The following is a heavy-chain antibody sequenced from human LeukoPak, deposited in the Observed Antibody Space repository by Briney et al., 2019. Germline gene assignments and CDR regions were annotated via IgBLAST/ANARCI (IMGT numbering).Heavy chain of an antibody. CDR2: ISSSGSTI. Sequence: PGGSLRLSCAASGFTFSSYEMNWVRQAPGKGLEWVSYISSSGSTIYYADSVKGRFTISRDNAKNSLYLQMNSLRAEDTAVYYCVRDYYYDSSGYSFDYWGQGTLVTVSS. CDR3: VRDYYYDSSGYSFDY. D-gene: IGHD3-22*01. J-gene: IGHJ4*02. V-gene: IGHV3-48*03. CDR1: GFTFSSYE.